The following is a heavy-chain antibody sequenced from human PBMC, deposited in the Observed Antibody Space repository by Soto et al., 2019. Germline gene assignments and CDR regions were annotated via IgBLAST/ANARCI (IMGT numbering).Heavy chain of an antibody. D-gene: IGHD6-6*01. CDR2: ISGSGDNT. Sequence: GSLRLSCAGSGFTFSYYAMSWVRQAPGKGLEWVSAISGSGDNTYYADSVKGRFTISRDNSKNTLSLQMNSLRAEDTAVYYCAKGESSSYGVYHYYGMDVWGQGTKVTVSS. CDR3: AKGESSSYGVYHYYGMDV. V-gene: IGHV3-23*01. CDR1: GFTFSYYA. J-gene: IGHJ6*02.